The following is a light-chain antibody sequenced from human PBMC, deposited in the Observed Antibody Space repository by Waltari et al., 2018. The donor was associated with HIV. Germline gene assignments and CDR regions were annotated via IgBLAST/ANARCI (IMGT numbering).Light chain of an antibody. CDR3: QAFGGT. V-gene: IGKV3-15*01. CDR2: DAS. CDR1: QSVRNR. Sequence: VMTQSPATLSVSPGQRATLSCGASQSVRNRLAWYQQRPGQSPRLLIYDASTRAPGVPDRFSASASGTEFTLPITSLQSEDFALYYCQAFGGTFGPGTRV. J-gene: IGKJ3*01.